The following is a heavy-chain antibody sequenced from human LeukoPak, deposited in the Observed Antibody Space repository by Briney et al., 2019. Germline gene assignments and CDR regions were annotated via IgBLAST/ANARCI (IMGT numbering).Heavy chain of an antibody. CDR3: AKDSYDSSGYYLYDY. CDR2: ISGSATST. J-gene: IGHJ4*02. Sequence: TGGSLRLSCAASGFTFSSYSMTWVRQAPGKGLEWVSVISGSATSTYYADSVKGRFTISRDNSKNTLYLQVNSLRVGDTAVYYCAKDSYDSSGYYLYDYWGQGTLVTVSS. D-gene: IGHD3-22*01. V-gene: IGHV3-23*01. CDR1: GFTFSSYS.